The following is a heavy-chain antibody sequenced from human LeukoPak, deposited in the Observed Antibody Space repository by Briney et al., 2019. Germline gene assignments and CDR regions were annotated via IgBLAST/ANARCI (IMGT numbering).Heavy chain of an antibody. CDR1: GYTFTDYY. Sequence: ASVKVSCKASGYTFTDYYIHWVRQPPGQGLEWMGWINPSSSGTIYGQKIQGRVTVTRVTSTNTAYMEPTTLTSDDTAVYYCARSSYTRPSSRTYNWFDPWGQGTLVTVSS. V-gene: IGHV1-2*02. D-gene: IGHD3-16*01. J-gene: IGHJ5*02. CDR3: ARSSYTRPSSRTYNWFDP. CDR2: INPSSSGT.